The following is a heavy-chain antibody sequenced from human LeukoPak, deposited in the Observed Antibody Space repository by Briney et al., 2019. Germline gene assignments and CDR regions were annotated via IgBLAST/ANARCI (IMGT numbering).Heavy chain of an antibody. J-gene: IGHJ6*02. CDR1: GGSISSSSYY. V-gene: IGHV4-39*07. CDR2: INTSGHT. Sequence: SETLSLTCTVSGGSISSSSYYWGWIRQPPGKGLQWIGRINTSGHTDYSPSLKSRVTMSLDTSKNQFSLRLTSVTAADTAVYFCARWGALGMDVWGQGTTVTVSS. CDR3: ARWGALGMDV. D-gene: IGHD3-16*01.